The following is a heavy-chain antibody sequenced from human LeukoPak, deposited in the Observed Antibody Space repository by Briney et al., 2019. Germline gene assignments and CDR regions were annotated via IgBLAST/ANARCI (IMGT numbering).Heavy chain of an antibody. J-gene: IGHJ3*02. CDR3: AKDITIFGVGDAFDI. D-gene: IGHD3-3*01. CDR1: GFTFDDYA. CDR2: ISWNSGSI. Sequence: GGSLRLSCAASGFTFDDYAMHWVRQAPGKGLEWVSGISWNSGSIGYADSVKGRFTISRDNAKNSLYLQMNSLRAEGTALYYCAKDITIFGVGDAFDIWGQGTMVTVSS. V-gene: IGHV3-9*01.